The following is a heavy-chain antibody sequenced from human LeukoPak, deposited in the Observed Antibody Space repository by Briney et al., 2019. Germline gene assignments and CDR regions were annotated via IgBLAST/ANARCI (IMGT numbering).Heavy chain of an antibody. CDR2: ISGSGGST. CDR3: ASNERDYYDSSGYLRTYALFDY. D-gene: IGHD3-22*01. J-gene: IGHJ4*02. CDR1: GFTFSSYG. V-gene: IGHV3-23*01. Sequence: PGGTLRLSCAASGFTFSSYGMSWVRQAPGKGLEWVSAISGSGGSTYYADSVKGRFTISRDNSKNTLYLQMNSLRAEDTAVYYCASNERDYYDSSGYLRTYALFDYWGQGTLVTVSS.